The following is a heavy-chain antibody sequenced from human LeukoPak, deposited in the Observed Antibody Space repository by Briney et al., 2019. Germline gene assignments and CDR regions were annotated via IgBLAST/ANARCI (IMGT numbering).Heavy chain of an antibody. CDR1: GGSIRSYY. CDR2: IYHSGST. D-gene: IGHD6-13*01. V-gene: IGHV4-59*08. J-gene: IGHJ3*02. Sequence: SETLSLTCTVSGGSIRSYYWSWIRQPPGRGLEWIAYIYHSGSTNYNSSLKSRVTISIDTSKNQFSLKLSSVTAADTAVYYCARRIAASDAFDIWGQGTMVSVSS. CDR3: ARRIAASDAFDI.